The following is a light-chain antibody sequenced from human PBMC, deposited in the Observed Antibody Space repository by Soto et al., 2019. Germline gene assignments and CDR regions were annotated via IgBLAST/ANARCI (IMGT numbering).Light chain of an antibody. CDR1: SSDVGTYNY. Sequence: QSALTQPASVSGSPGQSITISCTGTSSDVGTYNYVSWYQQHPGKAPKVMIYDVSNRPSGVSNRFSGSKSGNTASLTISGLQADDEADYYCSSCTGSSTSVIFGGGTKLTVL. CDR2: DVS. CDR3: SSCTGSSTSVI. V-gene: IGLV2-14*03. J-gene: IGLJ2*01.